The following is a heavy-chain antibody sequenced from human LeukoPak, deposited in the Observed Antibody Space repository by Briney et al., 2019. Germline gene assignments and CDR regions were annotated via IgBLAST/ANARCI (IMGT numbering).Heavy chain of an antibody. D-gene: IGHD2-2*01. CDR2: ISAYNGNT. V-gene: IGHV1-18*01. J-gene: IGHJ4*02. Sequence: ASVKVSCKASGYTFTSYGISWVRQAPGQGLEWMGWISAYNGNTNYAQKLQGRATMTTDTSTSTAYMELRSLRSDDTAVYYCARDGGNIVVVPAANPIDYWGQGTLVTVSS. CDR1: GYTFTSYG. CDR3: ARDGGNIVVVPAANPIDY.